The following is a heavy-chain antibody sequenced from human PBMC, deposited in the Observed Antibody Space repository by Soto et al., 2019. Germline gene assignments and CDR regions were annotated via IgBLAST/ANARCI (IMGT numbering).Heavy chain of an antibody. CDR3: ARGSIYYDSSGYTYFDY. CDR2: ISAYNGNT. Sequence: ASVKVSCKASGYTFTSYGISWVRQAPGQGLEWMGWISAYNGNTNYAQKLQGRVTMTTDTSTSTAYMELRSLRSDDTAVYYCARGSIYYDSSGYTYFDYWGQVTLVSVSS. CDR1: GYTFTSYG. D-gene: IGHD3-22*01. J-gene: IGHJ4*02. V-gene: IGHV1-18*01.